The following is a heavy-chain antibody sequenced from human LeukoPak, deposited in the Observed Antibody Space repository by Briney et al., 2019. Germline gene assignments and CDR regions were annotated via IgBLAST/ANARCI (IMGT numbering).Heavy chain of an antibody. CDR1: GFTFSSYG. Sequence: PGRSLRLSCAASGFTFSSYGMHWVRQAPGKGLERVAVIWYDGSNKYYADSVKGRFTISRDNSKNTLYLQMNSLRAEDTAVYYCARDGTWQWLHYYYGMDVWGQGTTVTVSS. V-gene: IGHV3-33*01. CDR2: IWYDGSNK. D-gene: IGHD5-12*01. CDR3: ARDGTWQWLHYYYGMDV. J-gene: IGHJ6*02.